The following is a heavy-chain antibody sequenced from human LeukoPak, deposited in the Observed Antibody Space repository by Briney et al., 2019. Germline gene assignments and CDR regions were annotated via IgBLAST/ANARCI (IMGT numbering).Heavy chain of an antibody. J-gene: IGHJ6*03. V-gene: IGHV4-4*07. CDR3: ARAVGSGSFQTYYYYMDV. CDR2: IYTSGST. CDR1: GGSISSYY. Sequence: SETLSLTCSVSGGSISSYYWNWIRQPPGKGLEWIGRIYTSGSTNYNPSLKSRVTMSVDTSKNQFSLKLSSVTAADTAVYYCARAVGSGSFQTYYYYMDVWGKGTTVTISS. D-gene: IGHD3-10*01.